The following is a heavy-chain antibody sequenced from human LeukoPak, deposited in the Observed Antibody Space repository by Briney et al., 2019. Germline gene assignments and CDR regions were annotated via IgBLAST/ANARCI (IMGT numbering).Heavy chain of an antibody. D-gene: IGHD2-21*02. J-gene: IGHJ3*02. CDR1: GGSISSSSYY. CDR2: IYYSGST. CDR3: AGRWGVTSWEDAFDI. V-gene: IGHV4-39*01. Sequence: SETLSLTCTVSGGSISSSSYYWGWIRQPPGKGLEWIGSIYYSGSTYYNPSLKSRVTISVDTSKNQFSLKLSSVTAADTAVYYCAGRWGVTSWEDAFDIWGQGTVVTVSS.